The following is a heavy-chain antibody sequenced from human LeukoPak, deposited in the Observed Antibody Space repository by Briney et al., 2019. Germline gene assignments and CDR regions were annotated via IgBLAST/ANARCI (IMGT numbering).Heavy chain of an antibody. J-gene: IGHJ4*02. CDR2: MNPNSGNT. Sequence: ASVKVSCKASGYTFTSYDIDWVRQATGQGLEWMGWMNPNSGNTGYAQKFQGRVTMTRNTSISTAYMELSSLRSEDTAVYYCAIHYYDSSGYYFDYWGQGTLVTVSS. CDR3: AIHYYDSSGYYFDY. CDR1: GYTFTSYD. V-gene: IGHV1-8*01. D-gene: IGHD3-22*01.